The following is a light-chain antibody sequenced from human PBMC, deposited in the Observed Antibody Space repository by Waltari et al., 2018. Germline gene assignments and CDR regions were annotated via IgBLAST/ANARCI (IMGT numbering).Light chain of an antibody. CDR3: QQAASFPLT. CDR1: QGISSW. V-gene: IGKV1-12*01. CDR2: AAS. J-gene: IGKJ4*01. Sequence: DIQMTQSPSSVSASVGDRVTITCRASQGISSWLAWYQQKPGRAPNLPIYAASCLQSGVPARFSGSGSGTEFTLTISSLQPDDFATYYCQQAASFPLTFGGGTKVEIK.